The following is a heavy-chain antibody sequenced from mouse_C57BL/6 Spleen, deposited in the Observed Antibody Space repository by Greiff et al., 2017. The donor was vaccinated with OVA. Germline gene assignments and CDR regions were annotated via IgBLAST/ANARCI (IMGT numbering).Heavy chain of an antibody. D-gene: IGHD1-1*01. Sequence: VHVKQSVAELVRPGASVKLSCTASGFNIKNTYMHWVKQRPEQGLEWIGRIDPANGNTKYAPKFQGKATITADTSSNTAYLQLSSLTSEDTAIYYCAHYYGSSGYFDYWGQGTTLTVSS. CDR2: IDPANGNT. CDR1: GFNIKNTY. J-gene: IGHJ2*01. CDR3: AHYYGSSGYFDY. V-gene: IGHV14-3*01.